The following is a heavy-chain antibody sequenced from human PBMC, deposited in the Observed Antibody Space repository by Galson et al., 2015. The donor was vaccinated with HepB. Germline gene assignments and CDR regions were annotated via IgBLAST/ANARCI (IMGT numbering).Heavy chain of an antibody. CDR3: ARDGGRYSGYDGDYNYYGLDV. V-gene: IGHV1-18*04. CDR1: GYVFTGYG. CDR2: ISAYNGNT. J-gene: IGHJ6*02. Sequence: SVKVSCKASGYVFTGYGFSWVRQAPGQGLEWLGWISAYNGNTKYSQNLQSRVTLTTDTSTSTAYMELTSLRSDDTAVYYCARDGGRYSGYDGDYNYYGLDVWGQGTTVTVSS. D-gene: IGHD5-12*01.